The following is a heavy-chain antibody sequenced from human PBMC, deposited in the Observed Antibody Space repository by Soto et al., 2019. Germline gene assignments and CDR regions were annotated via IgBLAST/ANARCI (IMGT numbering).Heavy chain of an antibody. CDR3: TRGLPAITGTTSFDY. CDR1: GFTFRSFS. V-gene: IGHV3-21*02. J-gene: IGHJ4*02. D-gene: IGHD1-7*01. Sequence: EIQLVESGGGLVEPGGSLRLSCAASGFTFRSFSMTWVRQAPGKGLEWVSTISGRSTSTFYGDSLKGRFTISRDNANNSLYLQMNSLRAEDTAIYYCTRGLPAITGTTSFDYWGQGILVTVSS. CDR2: ISGRSTST.